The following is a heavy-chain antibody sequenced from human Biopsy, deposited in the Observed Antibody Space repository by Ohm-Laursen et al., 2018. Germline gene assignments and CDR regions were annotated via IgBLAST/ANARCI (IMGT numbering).Heavy chain of an antibody. D-gene: IGHD3/OR15-3a*01. CDR1: GGSITADF. CDR2: RFHSGSP. V-gene: IGHV4-59*08. J-gene: IGHJ4*02. CDR3: VRLNRRGNIIFFDY. Sequence: GTLSLTCAVSGGSITADFWTWIRQTPGERLEWIGYRFHSGSPMYNPSLKSRVTISVDASKSQFSLTLTSVTAADTAVYYCVRLNRRGNIIFFDYWGQGTQVIVSS.